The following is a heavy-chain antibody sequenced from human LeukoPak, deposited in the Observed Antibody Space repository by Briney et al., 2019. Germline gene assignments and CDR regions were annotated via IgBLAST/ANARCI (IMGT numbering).Heavy chain of an antibody. CDR2: INSDGTSI. D-gene: IGHD3-22*01. J-gene: IGHJ4*02. Sequence: PGGSLRLSCAASGFTFTSYWMHWVRQAPGRGLVWVSRINSDGTSISYADSVKGRFTISRDNAKNTVYLQMNSLRVEDTAVYYCTEVFYISPYYDSSGYYAGWGQGTLVTVSS. CDR1: GFTFTSYW. V-gene: IGHV3-74*01. CDR3: TEVFYISPYYDSSGYYAG.